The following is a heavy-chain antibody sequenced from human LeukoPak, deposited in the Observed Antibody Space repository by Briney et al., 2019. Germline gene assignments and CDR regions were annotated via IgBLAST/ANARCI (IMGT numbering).Heavy chain of an antibody. D-gene: IGHD1-26*01. J-gene: IGHJ4*02. Sequence: SETLSLTCTVSGDITHYWGWIRQPPGKGLECIGSIYLSGSTYYNPSLRSRVTISLNTSKKQLSLKLSSVTAADTAVYYCARHNGGGVGSYVAPGPPDYFDYWGQGNLVTVSS. CDR1: GDITHY. CDR3: ARHNGGGVGSYVAPGPPDYFDY. V-gene: IGHV4-39*01. CDR2: IYLSGST.